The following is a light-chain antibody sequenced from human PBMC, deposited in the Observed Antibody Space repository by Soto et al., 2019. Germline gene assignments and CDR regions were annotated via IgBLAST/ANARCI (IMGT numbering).Light chain of an antibody. Sequence: QSALTKPASVSGSPGQSITISCTGTNSDIGGYNYVSWYQQHPGKAPKLMIYEVFNRPSGVANRFSGSKSGNTASLTISGLQAEDEADYYCSAYTSTSTLVFGGGTKLTVL. V-gene: IGLV2-14*01. CDR2: EVF. J-gene: IGLJ2*01. CDR3: SAYTSTSTLV. CDR1: NSDIGGYNY.